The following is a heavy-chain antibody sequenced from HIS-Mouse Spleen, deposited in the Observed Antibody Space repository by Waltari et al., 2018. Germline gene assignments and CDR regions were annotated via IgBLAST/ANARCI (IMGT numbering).Heavy chain of an antibody. CDR2: ISSSSSYI. V-gene: IGHV3-21*01. D-gene: IGHD7-27*01. J-gene: IGHJ3*02. Sequence: EVQLVQSGGGLVKPGGSLRLSCAASGFTFSSYSMNWFRQAPGKGYGWISTISSSSSYIYYADSVKCRFTISRDNAKNSLYLQMNSLRAEDTAVYYCARRLLTGDAFDIWGQGTMVTVSS. CDR3: ARRLLTGDAFDI. CDR1: GFTFSSYS.